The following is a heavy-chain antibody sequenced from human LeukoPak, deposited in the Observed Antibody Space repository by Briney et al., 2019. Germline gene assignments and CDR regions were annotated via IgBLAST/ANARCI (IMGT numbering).Heavy chain of an antibody. J-gene: IGHJ4*02. Sequence: GRSLRLSCAASGFTFRSSAMHWVRQAPGKGVEWVAVTSYDGRNKYYADSAKGRFTISRDNSKSTLYLQKNSLRPEDTAVYYCARDGYGLDTPMVSTNFDYWGQGTLVTVSS. CDR1: GFTFRSSA. V-gene: IGHV3-30*04. D-gene: IGHD5-18*01. CDR2: TSYDGRNK. CDR3: ARDGYGLDTPMVSTNFDY.